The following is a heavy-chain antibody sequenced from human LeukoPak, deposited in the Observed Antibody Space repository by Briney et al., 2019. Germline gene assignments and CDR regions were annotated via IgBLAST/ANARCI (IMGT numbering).Heavy chain of an antibody. CDR3: ARDRIGSGYHGGDAFDI. V-gene: IGHV4-59*01. CDR2: IYYSGST. Sequence: PSETLSLTCTVSGGSISTDYWSWLRQPPGKGLEWIGYIYYSGSTNYKPSLKSRVSISVDTSKNQFSLHLTSVTAADTAVYYCARDRIGSGYHGGDAFDIWGQGAMVTVSS. CDR1: GGSISTDY. J-gene: IGHJ3*02. D-gene: IGHD5-12*01.